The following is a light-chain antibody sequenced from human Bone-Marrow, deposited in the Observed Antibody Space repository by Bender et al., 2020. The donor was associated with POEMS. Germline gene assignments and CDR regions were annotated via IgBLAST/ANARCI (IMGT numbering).Light chain of an antibody. V-gene: IGLV3-21*02. CDR2: DDR. CDR3: QVWESTTDHFVV. J-gene: IGLJ2*01. Sequence: SYVLTQPHSVSVAPGQTAAITCGGDKIERKSVHWYQQKPGQAPVLVVYDDRDRPKGVPERFSGFNSGNTATLSITGVEVGDEADYYCQVWESTTDHFVVFGGGTRLTVL. CDR1: KIERKS.